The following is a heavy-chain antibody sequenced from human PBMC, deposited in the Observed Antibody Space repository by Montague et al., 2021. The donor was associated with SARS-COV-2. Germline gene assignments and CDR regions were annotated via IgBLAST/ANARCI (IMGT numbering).Heavy chain of an antibody. CDR2: IYYGGST. J-gene: IGHJ3*01. CDR3: ARHKDVSGWYEDAFDV. V-gene: IGHV4-39*02. Sequence: SQTLSLTCSVSGGSISSSNYYWGWIRQPPGKGLEWIGSIYYGGSTYYNPSLKSRFTIPVDSSKNHFSLNLTSVTAADTAVYYCARHKDVSGWYEDAFDVWGPGKTVIVSS. CDR1: GGSISSSNYY. D-gene: IGHD6-19*01.